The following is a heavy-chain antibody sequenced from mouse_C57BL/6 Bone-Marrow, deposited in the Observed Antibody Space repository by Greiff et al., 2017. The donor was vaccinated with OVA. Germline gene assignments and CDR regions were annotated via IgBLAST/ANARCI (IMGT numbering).Heavy chain of an antibody. J-gene: IGHJ4*01. CDR1: GFSLSTSGMG. V-gene: IGHV8-12*01. Sequence: QVQLKESGPGILQSSQTLSLTCSFSGFSLSTSGMGVSWIRQPSGKGLEWLAHIYWDDDKRYNPSLKSRLTISKDTSRNQVFLKITSVDTADTATYYCARRDYYGSSYDAMDYWGQGTSVTVSS. CDR2: IYWDDDK. CDR3: ARRDYYGSSYDAMDY. D-gene: IGHD1-1*01.